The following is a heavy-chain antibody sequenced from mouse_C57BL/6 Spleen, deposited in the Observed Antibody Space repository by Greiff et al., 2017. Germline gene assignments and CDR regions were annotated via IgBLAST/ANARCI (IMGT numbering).Heavy chain of an antibody. J-gene: IGHJ1*03. Sequence: QVQLQQPGAELVRPGSSVKLSCKASGYTFTSYWMHWVKQRPIQGLEWIGNIDPSDSVTHYNQKFKDKATLTVDKSSSTAYMQLSSLPSEDSAVYYCARWDTTVVATDWYFDVWGTGTTVTVSS. CDR1: GYTFTSYW. CDR3: ARWDTTVVATDWYFDV. CDR2: IDPSDSVT. V-gene: IGHV1-52*01. D-gene: IGHD1-1*01.